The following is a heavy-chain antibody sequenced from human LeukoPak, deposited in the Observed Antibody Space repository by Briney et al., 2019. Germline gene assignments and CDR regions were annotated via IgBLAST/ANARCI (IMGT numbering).Heavy chain of an antibody. D-gene: IGHD3-22*01. CDR2: IYHSGST. J-gene: IGHJ4*02. V-gene: IGHV4-4*02. CDR3: AREREYYDSSGSWDYFDY. CDR1: GGSISSSNW. Sequence: SETPSLTCAVSGGSISSSNWWSWVRQPPGKGLEWIGEIYHSGSTNYNPSLKSRVTISVDKSKNQFSLKLSSVTAADTAVYYCAREREYYDSSGSWDYFDYWGQGTLVTVSS.